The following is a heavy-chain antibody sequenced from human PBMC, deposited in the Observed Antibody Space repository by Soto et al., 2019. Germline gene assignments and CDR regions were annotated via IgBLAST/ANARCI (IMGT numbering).Heavy chain of an antibody. D-gene: IGHD3-3*01. V-gene: IGHV1-69*12. Sequence: QVQLVQSGAEVKKPGSSVNVSCKTSGGTFGNSAVTWVRQAPGQGLEWLGGIVPMFGTANYAQKFQGRVTIPADESPITAYMELSSLNTADTAVYYCARDGDPQSAFWSGPLGGGRFDPWGQGTLVTVSS. CDR3: ARDGDPQSAFWSGPLGGGRFDP. CDR1: GGTFGNSA. CDR2: IVPMFGTA. J-gene: IGHJ5*02.